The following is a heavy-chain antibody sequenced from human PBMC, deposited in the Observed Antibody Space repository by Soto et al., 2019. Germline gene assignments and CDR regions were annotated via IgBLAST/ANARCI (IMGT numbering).Heavy chain of an antibody. V-gene: IGHV4-59*08. CDR1: GGNISNYY. CDR3: ATLAAAGTRGYMDV. D-gene: IGHD6-13*01. CDR2: IYYSGST. J-gene: IGHJ6*03. Sequence: PSVTMSLTCTVSGGNISNYYWSWIRKNPGKGLEWIGYIYYSGSTNYNPSLKSRVTISVDTSKNQFSLKLSSVTAADTAVYYCATLAAAGTRGYMDVWGKGTTVTVSS.